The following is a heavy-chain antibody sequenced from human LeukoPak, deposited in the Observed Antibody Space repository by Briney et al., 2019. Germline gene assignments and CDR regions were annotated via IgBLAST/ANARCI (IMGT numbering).Heavy chain of an antibody. CDR2: ISVSGANT. Sequence: PGGSLRLSCAASGFTFGDYSVTGVRQTPGKGLDWVSSISVSGANTYYADSVRGRFTISRDNAKNLVYLQMNSLRADATAVFYCAREAFWRGIIEYWGQGTPVTVSS. CDR3: AREAFWRGIIEY. D-gene: IGHD3-3*01. CDR1: GFTFGDYS. J-gene: IGHJ4*02. V-gene: IGHV3-21*06.